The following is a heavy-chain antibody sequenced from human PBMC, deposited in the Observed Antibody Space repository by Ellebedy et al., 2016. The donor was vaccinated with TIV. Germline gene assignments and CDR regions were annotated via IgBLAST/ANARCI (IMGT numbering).Heavy chain of an antibody. Sequence: GESLKISCAASGFTFSSYSMNWVRQAPGKGLEWVSSISSSSSYIYYADSVKGRFTISRDNAKNSLYLQMNSLRAEDTAVYYCARDTAAAGDYDYWGQGTLVTVSS. J-gene: IGHJ4*02. D-gene: IGHD6-13*01. CDR2: ISSSSSYI. CDR3: ARDTAAAGDYDY. CDR1: GFTFSSYS. V-gene: IGHV3-21*01.